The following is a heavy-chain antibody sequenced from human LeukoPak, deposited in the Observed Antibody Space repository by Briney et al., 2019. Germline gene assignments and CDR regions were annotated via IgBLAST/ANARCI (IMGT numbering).Heavy chain of an antibody. CDR1: GFTFSSYA. J-gene: IGHJ4*02. V-gene: IGHV3-64D*06. CDR2: ISSNGGST. D-gene: IGHD3-16*01. CDR3: VKEGDYGYYFDY. Sequence: SGGSLRLSCSASGFTFSSYAMDLVRQAPGEGLEYVSTISSNGGSTYYADSVKGRFTISRDDSKNTLYLRMSSLRAGDTAVYYCVKEGDYGYYFDYWGQGTLVTVSS.